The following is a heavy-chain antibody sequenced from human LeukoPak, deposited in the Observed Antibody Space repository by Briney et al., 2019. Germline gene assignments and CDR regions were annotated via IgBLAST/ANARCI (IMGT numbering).Heavy chain of an antibody. D-gene: IGHD3-22*01. CDR1: GYTFTNYG. CDR2: ISAYNGNT. CDR3: ARDINYYYDSSGYYDYFDY. Sequence: ASVKLSCKASGYTFTNYGMSCVRQTPGQGLEWMGWISAYNGNTKYAQKLQGRVTMTTDTSTSTAYMELRSLRSDDTAVYYCARDINYYYDSSGYYDYFDYWGQGTLVTVSS. V-gene: IGHV1-18*01. J-gene: IGHJ4*02.